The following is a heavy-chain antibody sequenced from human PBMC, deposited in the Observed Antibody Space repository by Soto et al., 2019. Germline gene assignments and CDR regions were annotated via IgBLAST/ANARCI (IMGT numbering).Heavy chain of an antibody. D-gene: IGHD3-22*01. CDR3: ARKIYDSDTGPNFQYYFDS. CDR2: IDPSDSQT. CDR1: GYSFAGYW. V-gene: IGHV5-10-1*01. J-gene: IGHJ4*02. Sequence: PGESLKISCXGSGYSFAGYWITWVRQKPGKGLEWMGRIDPSDSQTYYSPSFRGHVTISVTKSITTVFLQWSSLRASDTAVYYCARKIYDSDTGPNFQYYFDSWGQGTPVTVSS.